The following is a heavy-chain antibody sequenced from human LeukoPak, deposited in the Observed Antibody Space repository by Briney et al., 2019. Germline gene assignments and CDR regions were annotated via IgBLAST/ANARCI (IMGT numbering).Heavy chain of an antibody. CDR1: GGSISSYH. J-gene: IGHJ5*02. CDR2: IYYSGST. CDR3: AREHTAAAGDNWFDP. V-gene: IGHV4-59*01. Sequence: SENLSLTCTVSGGSISSYHWSWIRQPPGKGLEWIGYIYYSGSTNYNPFLKSRVTISVDTSKNQFSLKLSSVTAADTAVYYCAREHTAAAGDNWFDPWGQGTLVTVSS. D-gene: IGHD6-13*01.